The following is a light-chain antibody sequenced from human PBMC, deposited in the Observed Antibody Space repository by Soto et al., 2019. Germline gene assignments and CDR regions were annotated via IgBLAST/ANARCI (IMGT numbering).Light chain of an antibody. CDR2: DVS. V-gene: IGLV2-14*01. CDR3: SSYTTSNTRQIV. J-gene: IGLJ1*01. Sequence: FALTQPASVSGSPGQAITISCTGTSSDVGGYTYVSWYQQHPGKAPKFIIYDVSNRPSGVSNRFSGSKSGNTASLTISGLQAEDEADYYCSSYTTSNTRQIVFGTGTKVAVL. CDR1: SSDVGGYTY.